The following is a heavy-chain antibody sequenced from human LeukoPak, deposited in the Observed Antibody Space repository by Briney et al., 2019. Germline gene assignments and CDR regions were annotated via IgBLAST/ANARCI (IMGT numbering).Heavy chain of an antibody. CDR1: GFTFSSYS. CDR3: ARRAHCGGDCYPIDY. Sequence: GGSLRLSCAASGFTFSSYSMNWVRQAPGKGLEWVSSISSSSSYIYYADSVKGRFTISRDNAKNSLYLQMNSLRAEDTAVYYCARRAHCGGDCYPIDYWGQGTLATVSS. J-gene: IGHJ4*02. V-gene: IGHV3-21*01. D-gene: IGHD2-21*02. CDR2: ISSSSSYI.